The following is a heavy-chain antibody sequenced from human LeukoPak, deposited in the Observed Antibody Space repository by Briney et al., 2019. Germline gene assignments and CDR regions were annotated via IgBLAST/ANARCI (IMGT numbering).Heavy chain of an antibody. CDR2: IIPMIGLT. CDR1: GGSRITYS. CDR3: ATLGEGEKASMSVVGLSGVDS. J-gene: IGHJ4*02. Sequence: SVKVSCKPPGGSRITYSISRVRQAPGKGLEYMGRIIPMIGLTDYAQKFQGRDTISADTSTCTTYMDLNILRSDDTAVYYCATLGEGEKASMSVVGLSGVDSWGQGTLITVSS. V-gene: IGHV1-69*02. D-gene: IGHD3-16*01.